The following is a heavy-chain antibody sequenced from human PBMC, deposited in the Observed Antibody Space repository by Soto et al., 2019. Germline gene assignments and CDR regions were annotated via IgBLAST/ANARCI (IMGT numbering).Heavy chain of an antibody. J-gene: IGHJ1*01. Sequence: SVKVSCKASVGAFGRYALIWVRQAPGQGPEWMGGIVPMFGTANYAQKFQGRVTITADESTNTAYMQLSSLRSEDTAVYYCARGVYYDSRGYYFFLWGQGTLVTVSS. CDR3: ARGVYYDSRGYYFFL. CDR2: IVPMFGTA. CDR1: VGAFGRYA. V-gene: IGHV1-69*13. D-gene: IGHD3-22*01.